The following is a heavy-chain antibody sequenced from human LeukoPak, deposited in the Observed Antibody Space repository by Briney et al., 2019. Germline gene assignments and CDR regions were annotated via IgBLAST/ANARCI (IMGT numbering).Heavy chain of an antibody. CDR3: ARVIRGYYDSSGYYYGY. D-gene: IGHD3-22*01. CDR2: IYSGGCT. J-gene: IGHJ4*02. CDR1: GFTVSSNY. Sequence: GGSLRLSCAASGFTVSSNYMSWVRQAPGKGLEGVSVIYSGGCTYYSDPVKGRFTISRHNSKNKLYLQMNSLRAEDTAVYYCARVIRGYYDSSGYYYGYWGQGTLGTVSS. V-gene: IGHV3-53*04.